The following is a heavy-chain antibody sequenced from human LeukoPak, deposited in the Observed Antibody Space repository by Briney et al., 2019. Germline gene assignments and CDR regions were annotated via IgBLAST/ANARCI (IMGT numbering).Heavy chain of an antibody. V-gene: IGHV3-7*04. Sequence: GGSLRLSCAASGFTFSSYAMHWVRQAPGKGPEWVANIYLDGSETNYLDSVKGRFTISRDNAKNSLYLQMNSLRAEDTAVYYCARGHYGMDVWGQGTTVTVSS. CDR1: GFTFSSYA. CDR2: IYLDGSET. J-gene: IGHJ6*02. CDR3: ARGHYGMDV.